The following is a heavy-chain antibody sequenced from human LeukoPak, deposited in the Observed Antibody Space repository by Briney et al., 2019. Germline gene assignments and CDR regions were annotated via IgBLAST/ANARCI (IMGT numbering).Heavy chain of an antibody. CDR2: VSGSGGST. Sequence: GGSLRLSCAASGFTFSSYAMSWVRQPPGKGLEWVSAVSGSGGSTYYADSVKGRFTLSRDNSKNTLYLQMSSLRAEDTAVYYCAKDGGSAPTFIDFWGQGTLVTVSS. V-gene: IGHV3-23*01. CDR1: GFTFSSYA. D-gene: IGHD6-25*01. J-gene: IGHJ4*02. CDR3: AKDGGSAPTFIDF.